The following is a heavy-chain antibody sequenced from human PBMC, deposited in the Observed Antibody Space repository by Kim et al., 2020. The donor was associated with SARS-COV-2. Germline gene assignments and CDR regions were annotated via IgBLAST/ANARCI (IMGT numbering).Heavy chain of an antibody. J-gene: IGHJ4*02. V-gene: IGHV3-53*01. CDR1: GFTVSSNY. D-gene: IGHD3-10*01. Sequence: GGSLRLSCAASGFTVSSNYMSWVRQAPGKGLEWVSVIYSGGSTYYADSVKGRFTISRDNSKNTLYLQMNSLRAEDTAVYYCARLRDGSGSYDPYYFDYWGQGTLVTVSS. CDR2: IYSGGST. CDR3: ARLRDGSGSYDPYYFDY.